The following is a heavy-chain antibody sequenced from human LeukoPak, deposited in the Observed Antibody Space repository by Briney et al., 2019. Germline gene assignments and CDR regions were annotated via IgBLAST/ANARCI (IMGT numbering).Heavy chain of an antibody. V-gene: IGHV4-59*08. J-gene: IGHJ4*02. CDR1: GGSISNYY. Sequence: ETLSLTCTVSGGSISNYYWSWLRQPPGKGLEWIGHIYSSGSTNYNPSLRSRLTISVDTSTSQLSLKLTSVTAADTAVYYCARHKPTGSYPLELWGQGTLVTVTS. CDR3: ARHKPTGSYPLEL. CDR2: IYSSGST. D-gene: IGHD3-10*01.